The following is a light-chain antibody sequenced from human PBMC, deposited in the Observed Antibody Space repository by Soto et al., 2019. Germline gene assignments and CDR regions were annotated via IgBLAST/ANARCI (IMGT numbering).Light chain of an antibody. CDR2: NNN. CDR1: SSNIGGNP. Sequence: QSVLTQSPSASGTPGQRVTISCSGSSSNIGGNPVNWYQQLPGTAPKLLIYNNNQRPSGVPDRFSGSKSGTSASLAISGLQSEDEADYYCNSYVAGSNVFGTGTKLTVL. CDR3: NSYVAGSNV. J-gene: IGLJ1*01. V-gene: IGLV1-44*01.